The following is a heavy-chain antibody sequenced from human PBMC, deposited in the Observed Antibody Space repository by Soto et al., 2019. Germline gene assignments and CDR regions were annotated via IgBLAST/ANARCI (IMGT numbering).Heavy chain of an antibody. CDR1: GYSFTSYW. CDR3: AREVGSGSYSWFDS. V-gene: IGHV5-10-1*01. CDR2: NDPSDSYT. J-gene: IGHJ5*01. Sequence: PGESLKISCKASGYSFTSYWISWVRQVPGKGLEWMGRNDPSDSYTNYSPSFQGHVTISTDKSISTAYLQWSSLKASDTTMYYCAREVGSGSYSWFDSWGQGSLVTVSS. D-gene: IGHD3-10*01.